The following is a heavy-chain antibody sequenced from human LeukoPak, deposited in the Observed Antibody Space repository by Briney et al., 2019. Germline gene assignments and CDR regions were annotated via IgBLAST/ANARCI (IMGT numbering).Heavy chain of an antibody. CDR1: GFTFSSYG. D-gene: IGHD5-18*01. Sequence: GGSLRLSCAASGFTFSSYGMTWVRQAPGKGLEWVSGISGSGGSTYYADSVKGRFTISRDKSKNTLYLQMYSLRAEDTAVYYCAKLSDVDTAFFFDIWGQGTMVTVSS. CDR2: ISGSGGST. CDR3: AKLSDVDTAFFFDI. V-gene: IGHV3-23*01. J-gene: IGHJ3*02.